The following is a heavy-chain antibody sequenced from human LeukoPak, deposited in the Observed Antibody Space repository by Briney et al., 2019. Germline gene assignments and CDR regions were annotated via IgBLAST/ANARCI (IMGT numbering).Heavy chain of an antibody. D-gene: IGHD3-3*01. Sequence: ASVKVSCKASGYTLTGYYMHWVRQAPGQVLEWMGWINPNSGGTNYAQKFLGRVTMTRDTSISTAYMELSRLRSDDTAVYYCARAFWSGYYRYYYMDVWDKGTTVTVSS. J-gene: IGHJ6*03. CDR2: INPNSGGT. CDR3: ARAFWSGYYRYYYMDV. CDR1: GYTLTGYY. V-gene: IGHV1-2*02.